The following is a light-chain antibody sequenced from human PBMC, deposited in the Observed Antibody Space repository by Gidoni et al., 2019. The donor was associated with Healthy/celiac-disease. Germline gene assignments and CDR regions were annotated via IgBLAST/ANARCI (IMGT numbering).Light chain of an antibody. CDR1: QSVSSSY. J-gene: IGKJ4*01. CDR3: QQYGSSPLT. Sequence: SRASQSVSSSYLAWYQQKPGQAPRLLIYGASSRATGIPDRFSGSGSGKDFTLTISRLQPEDFAVYYCQQYGSSPLTFGGGTKVEIK. V-gene: IGKV3-20*01. CDR2: GAS.